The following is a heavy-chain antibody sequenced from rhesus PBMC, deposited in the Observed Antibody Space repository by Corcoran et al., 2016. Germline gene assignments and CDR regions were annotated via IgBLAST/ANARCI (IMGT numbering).Heavy chain of an antibody. V-gene: IGHV1-198*02. J-gene: IGHJ3*01. CDR2: IIPLVGIT. D-gene: IGHD3-9*01. CDR3: ARTLTFEDDYWLPANWFDF. Sequence: QVQLVQSGAEVKKPGASVKVSCKASGFTFGSYAISWVRQAPGQGLEWMGVIIPLVGITNYAGKFQGRVTITADTSTSTAYMELSSLRSEDTAVYYCARTLTFEDDYWLPANWFDFWGQGLRVTVSS. CDR1: GFTFGSYA.